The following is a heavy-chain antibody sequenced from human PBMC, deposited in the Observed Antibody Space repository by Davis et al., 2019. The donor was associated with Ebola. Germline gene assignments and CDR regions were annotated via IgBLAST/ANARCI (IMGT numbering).Heavy chain of an antibody. CDR3: TTIYYGDYGDY. D-gene: IGHD4-17*01. V-gene: IGHV3-15*01. CDR1: GFTFSNAW. Sequence: GESLKISCAASGFTFSNAWMSWVRQAPGKGLEWVGRIKSKTDGGTTDYAAPVKGRFTISRDDSKNTLYLQMNSLKTEDTAVYYCTTIYYGDYGDYWGQGTLVTVSS. CDR2: IKSKTDGGTT. J-gene: IGHJ4*02.